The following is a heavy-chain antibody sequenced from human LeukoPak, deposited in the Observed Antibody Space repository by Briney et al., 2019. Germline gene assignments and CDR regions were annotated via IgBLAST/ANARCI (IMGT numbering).Heavy chain of an antibody. Sequence: PGGSLRLSCAASGFTFSSYAMNWVRQAPGKGLEWVSVISANGAITYYADSVKGRFTISRDNSKNTLYLQMNSLRVEDTAIYYCARFSVGYVARDWFDPWGQGTLVTVSS. J-gene: IGHJ5*02. D-gene: IGHD2-15*01. CDR3: ARFSVGYVARDWFDP. V-gene: IGHV3-23*01. CDR1: GFTFSSYA. CDR2: ISANGAIT.